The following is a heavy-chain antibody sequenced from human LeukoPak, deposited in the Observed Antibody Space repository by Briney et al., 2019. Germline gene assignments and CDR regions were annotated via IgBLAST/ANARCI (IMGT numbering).Heavy chain of an antibody. J-gene: IGHJ4*02. D-gene: IGHD5-12*01. CDR1: GGTFSSYA. CDR3: ARGTHEGPRVYSGYDK. CDR2: IIPIFGTA. V-gene: IGHV1-69*01. Sequence: SVKVSCKASGGTFSSYAISWVRQAPGQGLEWMGGIIPIFGTANYAQKFQGRVTITADESTSTAYMELSSLRSEDTAVYYCARGTHEGPRVYSGYDKWGQGTLVTVSS.